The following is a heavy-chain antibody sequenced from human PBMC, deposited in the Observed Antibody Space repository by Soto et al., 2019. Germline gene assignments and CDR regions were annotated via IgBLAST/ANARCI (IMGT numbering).Heavy chain of an antibody. CDR3: VKDRGFTMIVTNYFDY. V-gene: IGHV3-64D*06. Sequence: GGSLRLSCSASGFTFSSYAMHWVRQAPGKGLEYVSAISSNGGSTYYADSVKGRFTISRDNSKNTLYLQMSSLRAEDTAVYYCVKDRGFTMIVTNYFDYWGQGNLVTVSS. J-gene: IGHJ4*02. CDR2: ISSNGGST. D-gene: IGHD3-22*01. CDR1: GFTFSSYA.